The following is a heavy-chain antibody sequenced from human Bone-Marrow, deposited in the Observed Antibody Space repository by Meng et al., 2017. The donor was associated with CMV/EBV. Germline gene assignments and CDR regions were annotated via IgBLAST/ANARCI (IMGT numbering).Heavy chain of an antibody. CDR1: GFTFSSYG. D-gene: IGHD6-19*01. Sequence: GESLKISCAASGFTFSSYGMHWVRQAPGKGLEWVAFIRYDGSNKYYADSVKGRFTISRDNSKNTLYLQMNSLRAEDTAVYYCAKESKYSSGWPGGTDVWGQGTTVTVSS. CDR2: IRYDGSNK. V-gene: IGHV3-30*02. J-gene: IGHJ6*02. CDR3: AKESKYSSGWPGGTDV.